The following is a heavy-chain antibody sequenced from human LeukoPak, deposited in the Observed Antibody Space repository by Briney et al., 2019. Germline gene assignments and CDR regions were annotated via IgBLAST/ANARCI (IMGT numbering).Heavy chain of an antibody. CDR3: ARERRWGRGFDY. CDR1: GGSISSYY. J-gene: IGHJ4*02. D-gene: IGHD4-23*01. CDR2: IYYSGST. Sequence: PSETLSLTCTVSGGSISSYYWSWIRQPPGKGLEWIGYIYYSGSTNYNPSLKSRVTISVDTSKNQFFLKLSSVTAADTAVYYCARERRWGRGFDYWGQGTLVTVSS. V-gene: IGHV4-59*12.